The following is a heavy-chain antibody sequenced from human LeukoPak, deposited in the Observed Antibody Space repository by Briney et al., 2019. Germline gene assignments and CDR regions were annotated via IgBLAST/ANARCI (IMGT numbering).Heavy chain of an antibody. J-gene: IGHJ4*02. CDR3: ARGPTISETGYFDY. V-gene: IGHV4-34*01. Sequence: SETLSLTCAVYGGSFSAYYWSWIRQSPGKGLQWIAEVNHRGDTNYNPSVKGRVTISVDTSKNQFSLKVTSLTAADTAVYYCARGPTISETGYFDYWGQGTLITVSS. CDR1: GGSFSAYY. D-gene: IGHD1-1*01. CDR2: VNHRGDT.